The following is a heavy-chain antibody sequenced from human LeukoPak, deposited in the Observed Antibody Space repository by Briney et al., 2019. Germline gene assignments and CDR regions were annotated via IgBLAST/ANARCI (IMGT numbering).Heavy chain of an antibody. V-gene: IGHV3-30*02. CDR2: IRYDGSNK. Sequence: GGSLRLSCAASGFTFSSYGMHWVRQAPGKGLEWVAFIRYDGSNKYYADSVKGRFTISRDNSKNTLYLQMNSLRAEDTAVYYCAKSLFTSATGTGRAFHIWGQGTMVTVSS. CDR3: AKSLFTSATGTGRAFHI. CDR1: GFTFSSYG. J-gene: IGHJ3*02. D-gene: IGHD1-1*01.